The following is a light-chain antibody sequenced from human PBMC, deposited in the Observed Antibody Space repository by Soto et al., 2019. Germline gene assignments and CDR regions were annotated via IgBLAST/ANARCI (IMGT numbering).Light chain of an antibody. CDR1: QSVSSN. Sequence: EIVMTQSPATLSVSPGERATLSCRASQSVSSNLAWYQQKPGQAPRLLIYGESTRATGIPARFSGSGSGTEFTLTISSLQSEDVAVYYCQQYYSIPFTFGQGTRLETK. CDR2: GES. J-gene: IGKJ5*01. CDR3: QQYYSIPFT. V-gene: IGKV3-15*01.